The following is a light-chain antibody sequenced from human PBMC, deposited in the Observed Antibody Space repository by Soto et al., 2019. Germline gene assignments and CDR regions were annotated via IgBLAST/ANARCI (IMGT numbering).Light chain of an antibody. CDR2: GAS. Sequence: EIVLTQSPGTLSLSPGERATLSCRASQSVSSSYLACYQQKPVQAPGLLIYGASSRATGIPDRFSGSGSGTDFTLTISRLEPEDFAVYYCQQYGRTFGQGTKVDI. V-gene: IGKV3-20*01. CDR1: QSVSSSY. CDR3: QQYGRT. J-gene: IGKJ1*01.